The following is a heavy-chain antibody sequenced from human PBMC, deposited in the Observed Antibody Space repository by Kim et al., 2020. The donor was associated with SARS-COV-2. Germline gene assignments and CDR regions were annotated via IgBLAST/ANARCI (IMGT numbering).Heavy chain of an antibody. Sequence: SETLSLTCAVYGGSFSGYYWSWIRQPPGKGLEWIGEINHSGSTNYNPSLKSRVTISVDTSKNQFSLKLSSVTAADTAVYYCARGHRAAPSGVWYFDLWGRGTLVTVSS. CDR2: INHSGST. D-gene: IGHD6-6*01. CDR3: ARGHRAAPSGVWYFDL. V-gene: IGHV4-34*01. CDR1: GGSFSGYY. J-gene: IGHJ2*01.